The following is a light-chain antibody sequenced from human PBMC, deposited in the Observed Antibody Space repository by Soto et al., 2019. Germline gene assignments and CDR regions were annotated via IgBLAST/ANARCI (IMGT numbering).Light chain of an antibody. CDR3: QQYGSSRT. CDR2: GAS. CDR1: QTVNNNY. J-gene: IGKJ1*01. V-gene: IGKV3-20*01. Sequence: EIVLTQSPGTLSLSPGERATLSCRASQTVNNNYLAWYQQKPGQAPRLFIYGASTRATGIPDRFSGSGSGTDFTLTISRLEPEDFAVYYCQQYGSSRTFGQGTKVYIK.